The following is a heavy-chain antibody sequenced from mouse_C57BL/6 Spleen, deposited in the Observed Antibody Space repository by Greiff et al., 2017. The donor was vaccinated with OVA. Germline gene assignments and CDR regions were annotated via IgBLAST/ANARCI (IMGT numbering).Heavy chain of an antibody. CDR1: GYTFTDYY. V-gene: IGHV1-26*01. D-gene: IGHD1-1*01. CDR2: INPNNGGT. J-gene: IGHJ4*01. Sequence: EVQLQQSGPELVKPGASVKISCKASGYTFTDYYMNWVKQSHGKSLEWIGDINPNNGGTSYNQKFKGKATLTVDKSSSTAYMELRSLTSEDSAVYYCARGPYYGSSPYYAMDYWGQGTSVTVSS. CDR3: ARGPYYGSSPYYAMDY.